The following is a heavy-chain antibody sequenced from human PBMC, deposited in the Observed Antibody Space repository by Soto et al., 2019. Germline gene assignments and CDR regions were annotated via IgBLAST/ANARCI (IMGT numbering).Heavy chain of an antibody. J-gene: IGHJ4*02. D-gene: IGHD3-3*01. V-gene: IGHV3-23*01. CDR2: ISGSDGKT. CDR3: ARWSYLDY. Sequence: LRLSCAASGFSFGSYALSWVRQAPGKGLEWVSTISGSDGKTFYADSVKGRFSISRDTSQSTLYLQMNSLRADDTAIYYCARWSYLDYWGQGTRVTVSS. CDR1: GFSFGSYA.